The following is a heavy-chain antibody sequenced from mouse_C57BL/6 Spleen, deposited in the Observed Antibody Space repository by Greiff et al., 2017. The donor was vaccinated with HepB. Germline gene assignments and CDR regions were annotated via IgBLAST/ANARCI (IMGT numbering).Heavy chain of an antibody. V-gene: IGHV5-6*01. Sequence: EVQGVESGGDLVKPGGSLKLSCAASGFTFSSYGMSWVRQTPDKRLEWVATISSGGSYTYYPDSVKGRFTISRDNAKNTLYLQMSSLKSEDTAMYYCARHLCYDYDGAWFAYWAKGLWTLSLQ. CDR3: ARHLCYDYDGAWFAY. D-gene: IGHD2-4*01. J-gene: IGHJ3*01. CDR1: GFTFSSYG. CDR2: ISSGGSYT.